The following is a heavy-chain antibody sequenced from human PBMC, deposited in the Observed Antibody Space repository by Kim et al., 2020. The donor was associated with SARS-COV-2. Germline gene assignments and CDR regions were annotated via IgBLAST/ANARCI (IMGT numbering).Heavy chain of an antibody. Sequence: SETLSLTCTVSGDSISSGGYYWSWIRQHPGKGLEWIGYISYSGSTYYNPSLKSRLTLSLDTSKNQFSLNLSSVTAADTAGYCCARSHPFGTTVVTPGNW. CDR3: ARSHPFGTTVVTPGNW. CDR2: ISYSGST. V-gene: IGHV4-31*03. CDR1: GDSISSGGYY. D-gene: IGHD4-17*01. J-gene: IGHJ5*01.